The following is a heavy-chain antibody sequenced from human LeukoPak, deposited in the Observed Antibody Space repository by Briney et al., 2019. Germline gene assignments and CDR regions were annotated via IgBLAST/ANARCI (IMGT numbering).Heavy chain of an antibody. Sequence: SETLSLTCNVSGGSIRGYYWSWIRQPPGKGLEWIGYIYSSGSTNYNPSLKSRVTMSVDTSKNQFSLKVSSVTAADTAVYYCARGLRKRWLQLSYYYYYMDVWGKGTTVTISS. CDR3: ARGLRKRWLQLSYYYYYMDV. V-gene: IGHV4-59*01. CDR1: GGSIRGYY. J-gene: IGHJ6*03. D-gene: IGHD5-24*01. CDR2: IYSSGST.